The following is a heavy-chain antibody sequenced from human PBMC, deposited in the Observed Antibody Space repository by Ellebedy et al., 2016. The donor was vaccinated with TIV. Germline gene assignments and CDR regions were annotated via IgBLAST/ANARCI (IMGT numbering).Heavy chain of an antibody. CDR1: GGSISSYY. J-gene: IGHJ2*01. CDR3: ARGGEGYSGYDYPGARFYWYFDL. CDR2: IYYSGST. D-gene: IGHD5-12*01. V-gene: IGHV4-31*01. Sequence: MPSETLSLTCTVSGGSISSYYWSWIRQHPGKGLEWIGYIYYSGSTYYNPSLKSLVTISVDTSKNQFSLKLSSVTAADTAVYYCARGGEGYSGYDYPGARFYWYFDLWGRGTLVTVSS.